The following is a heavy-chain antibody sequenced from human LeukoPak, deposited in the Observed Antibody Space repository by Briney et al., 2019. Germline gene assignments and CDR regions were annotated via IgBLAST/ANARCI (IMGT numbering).Heavy chain of an antibody. J-gene: IGHJ4*02. CDR2: ISYDGSNK. Sequence: PGGSLRLSCAASGFTFSSYGMHWVRQAPGKGLEWVAVISYDGSNKYYADSSKGRFTIFRDNSKNTLHLQMNNLRPDDTALYYCVRDRFSSSWYPDFWGQGIPVTVS. CDR3: VRDRFSSSWYPDF. V-gene: IGHV3-30*03. CDR1: GFTFSSYG. D-gene: IGHD6-13*01.